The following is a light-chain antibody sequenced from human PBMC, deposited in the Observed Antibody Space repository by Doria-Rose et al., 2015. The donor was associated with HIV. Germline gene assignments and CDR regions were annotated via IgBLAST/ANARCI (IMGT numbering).Light chain of an antibody. V-gene: IGKV3-20*01. CDR1: QSFSSTY. Sequence: TQSPGTLSLSPGERATLSCRASQSFSSTYLAWYQQKPGQAPSLLIYDGSTRVTGIPDRLSASGSGTDFTLTINRLEPEDFALYYCHQYGTSWTFGQGTKVEI. J-gene: IGKJ1*01. CDR2: DGS. CDR3: HQYGTSWT.